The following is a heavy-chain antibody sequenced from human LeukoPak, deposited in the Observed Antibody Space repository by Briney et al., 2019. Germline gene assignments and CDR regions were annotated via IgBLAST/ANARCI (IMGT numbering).Heavy chain of an antibody. CDR3: ARATRGKQPFDY. CDR1: GFTFSSYA. D-gene: IGHD1-26*01. CDR2: IYSASST. V-gene: IGHV3-53*01. J-gene: IGHJ4*02. Sequence: GGSLRLSCAASGFTFSSYAMSWVRQAPGKGLEWVSVIYSASSTYYADSVKGRFTISRDNSKNTLYLQMNSLRAEDTAVYYCARATRGKQPFDYWGQGTLVTVSS.